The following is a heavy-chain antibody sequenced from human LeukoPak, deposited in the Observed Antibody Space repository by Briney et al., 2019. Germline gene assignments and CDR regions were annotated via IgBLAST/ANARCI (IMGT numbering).Heavy chain of an antibody. CDR3: ARRLFYYHYMDV. Sequence: PSETLSLTCTVSGGSINSYYWSWIRQPPGKGLEWIGYIYYSGSTNYNPSLESRVTISVDTLKNQFSLRLSSVTAADTAVYYCARRLFYYHYMDVWGKGTTVTVSS. V-gene: IGHV4-59*01. D-gene: IGHD3-22*01. CDR1: GGSINSYY. J-gene: IGHJ6*03. CDR2: IYYSGST.